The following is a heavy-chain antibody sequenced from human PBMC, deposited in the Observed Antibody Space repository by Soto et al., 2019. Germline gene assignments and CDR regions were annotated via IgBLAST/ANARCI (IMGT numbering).Heavy chain of an antibody. CDR3: AKDKDFWSGYYSHFDY. CDR1: GFTFSNYA. CDR2: IIPSGGST. J-gene: IGHJ4*02. D-gene: IGHD3-3*01. Sequence: PGGSLRLSCAASGFTFSNYAMSWVRQAPGKGLEWVSTIIPSGGSTYCADSVKGRFTLSRDNSKNTLYLQMNSLRAEDTAVYYCAKDKDFWSGYYSHFDYWGQGTLVTVSS. V-gene: IGHV3-23*01.